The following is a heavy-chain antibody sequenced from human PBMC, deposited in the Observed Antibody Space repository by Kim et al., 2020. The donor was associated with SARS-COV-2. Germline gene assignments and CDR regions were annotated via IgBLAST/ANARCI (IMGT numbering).Heavy chain of an antibody. CDR1: GGTFSSYA. D-gene: IGHD5-18*01. CDR3: ARPRGSGYSYVYYGMDV. CDR2: IIPIFGTA. J-gene: IGHJ6*02. V-gene: IGHV1-69*13. Sequence: SVKVSCKASGGTFSSYAISWVRQAPGQGLEWMGGIIPIFGTANYAQKFQGRVTITADESTSTAYMELSSLRFEDTAVYYCARPRGSGYSYVYYGMDVWGQGTTVTVSS.